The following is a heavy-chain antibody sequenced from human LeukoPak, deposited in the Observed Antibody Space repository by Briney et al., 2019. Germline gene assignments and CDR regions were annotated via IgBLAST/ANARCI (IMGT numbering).Heavy chain of an antibody. J-gene: IGHJ4*02. CDR1: GGPISSGGYS. Sequence: SQTLSLTCAVSGGPISSGGYSWSWIRQPPGKGLEWIGYIYHSGSTYYNPSLKSRVTISVDRSKNQFSLKLSSVTAADTAVYYCASHVTYYGSGSYWGYFDYWGQGTLVTVSS. CDR2: IYHSGST. CDR3: ASHVTYYGSGSYWGYFDY. D-gene: IGHD3-10*01. V-gene: IGHV4-30-2*01.